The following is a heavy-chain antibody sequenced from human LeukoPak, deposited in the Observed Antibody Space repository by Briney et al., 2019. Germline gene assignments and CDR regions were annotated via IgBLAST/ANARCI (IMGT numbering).Heavy chain of an antibody. J-gene: IGHJ6*03. CDR3: AKVGYISPSHYMDV. V-gene: IGHV3-30*02. CDR2: IRYDGSIE. CDR1: GFTFSSYG. Sequence: GGSLRLSCVASGFTFSSYGMHWVRQAPGKGLEWVAFIRYDGSIEYYADSVKGRFTISRDNTKSMLYLQINSLGPEDTAVYYCAKVGYISPSHYMDVWGRGTTVTVSS. D-gene: IGHD6-19*01.